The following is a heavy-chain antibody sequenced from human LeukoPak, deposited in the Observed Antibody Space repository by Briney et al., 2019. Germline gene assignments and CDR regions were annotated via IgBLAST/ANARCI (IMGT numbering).Heavy chain of an antibody. J-gene: IGHJ3*02. D-gene: IGHD1-1*01. CDR3: ARQGQLEPSAAFDI. CDR1: GGTFSSYA. CDR2: IIPIFGTA. Sequence: GASVKVSCKASGGTFSSYAISWVRQAPGQGLEWMGGIIPIFGTANFAQKFQGRVTITADESTSTAYMELSSLRSEDTVVYYCARQGQLEPSAAFDIWGQGTMVTVSS. V-gene: IGHV1-69*13.